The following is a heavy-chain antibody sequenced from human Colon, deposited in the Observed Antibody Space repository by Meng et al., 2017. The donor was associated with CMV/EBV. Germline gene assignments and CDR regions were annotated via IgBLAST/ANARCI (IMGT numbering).Heavy chain of an antibody. V-gene: IGHV1-2*02. CDR1: GYSFTDYY. CDR2: INPNTGVT. J-gene: IGHJ6*02. D-gene: IGHD2-15*01. Sequence: ASVKVSCKSSGYSFTDYYVHWVRQAPGQGLEWVGWINPNTGVTSYAQKFQGRVTMTRDTSITTAYMELTRPTSDDTAIYYCAKAVAASDYYYRGMDVWGQGTTVTVSS. CDR3: AKAVAASDYYYRGMDV.